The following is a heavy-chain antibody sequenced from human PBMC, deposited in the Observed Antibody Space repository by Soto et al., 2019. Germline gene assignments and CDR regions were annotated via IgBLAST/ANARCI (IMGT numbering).Heavy chain of an antibody. CDR3: ARATNRHSIAADGHNWFDP. V-gene: IGHV1-18*04. D-gene: IGHD6-13*01. CDR2: ISAYNGNT. CDR1: GYPFPSFG. J-gene: IGHJ5*02. Sequence: GSVKVSWKACGYPFPSFGISLVRQAPGQGLEWMGWISAYNGNTNYAEKLHGRVTMTTDTSTSTAYMELRSLRSDDTAVYYCARATNRHSIAADGHNWFDPWGQGTMVTVSA.